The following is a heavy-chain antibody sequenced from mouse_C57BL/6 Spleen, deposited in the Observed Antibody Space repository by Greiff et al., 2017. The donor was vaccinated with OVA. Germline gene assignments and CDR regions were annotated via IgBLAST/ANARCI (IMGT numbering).Heavy chain of an antibody. J-gene: IGHJ4*01. D-gene: IGHD3-2*02. CDR1: GYTFTDYE. Sequence: VQGVESGAELVRPGASVTLSCKASGYTFTDYEMHWVKQTPVHGLEWIGAIDPETGGTAYNQKFKGKAILTADKSSSTAYMELRSLTSEDSAVYYCTRSDSSGIYAMDYWGQGTSVTVSS. CDR2: IDPETGGT. V-gene: IGHV1-15*01. CDR3: TRSDSSGIYAMDY.